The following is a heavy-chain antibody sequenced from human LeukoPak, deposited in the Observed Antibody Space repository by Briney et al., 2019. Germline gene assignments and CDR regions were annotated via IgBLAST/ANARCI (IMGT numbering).Heavy chain of an antibody. CDR3: ARDLGDTSGYYFDY. D-gene: IGHD3-22*01. CDR2: INQDGSEK. Sequence: PGGSLRLSCAASGFTFSSYLMSWVRQAPGKGLEWVANINQDGSEKFYVDSVKGRFTISRDNAKNSLYLQMNSLRAEDTAAYYCARDLGDTSGYYFDYWGQGTLVTVSS. CDR1: GFTFSSYL. J-gene: IGHJ4*02. V-gene: IGHV3-7*01.